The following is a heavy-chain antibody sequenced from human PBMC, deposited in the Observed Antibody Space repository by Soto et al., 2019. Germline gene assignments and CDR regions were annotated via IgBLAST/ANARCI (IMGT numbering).Heavy chain of an antibody. CDR3: ARDGARDRGDKGFDY. J-gene: IGHJ4*02. Sequence: EVQLVESGGGLVRPGGSLRLSYAASGFTFSSYTMHWVRQAPGKGLEWVSSITSTSTYIYYTDSLKGRFTISRDNANNSLFLQMNNLGPGDTAVYYCARDGARDRGDKGFDYWGQGTVVTVSS. CDR2: ITSTSTYI. D-gene: IGHD2-21*02. V-gene: IGHV3-21*01. CDR1: GFTFSSYT.